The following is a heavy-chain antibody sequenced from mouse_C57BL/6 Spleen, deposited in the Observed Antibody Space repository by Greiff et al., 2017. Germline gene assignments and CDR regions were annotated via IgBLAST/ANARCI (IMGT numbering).Heavy chain of an antibody. CDR1: GYTFTSYW. D-gene: IGHD4-1*01. CDR2: IDPSDSYT. CDR3: ARGRLGDY. J-gene: IGHJ2*01. V-gene: IGHV1-50*01. Sequence: QVQLQQPGAELVKPGASVKLSCKASGYTFTSYWMQWVKQRPGQGLEWIGEIDPSDSYTNYNQKFKGKATLPVDTSSSTAYMQLSSLTSEDSAVYYCARGRLGDYWGQGTTLTVSS.